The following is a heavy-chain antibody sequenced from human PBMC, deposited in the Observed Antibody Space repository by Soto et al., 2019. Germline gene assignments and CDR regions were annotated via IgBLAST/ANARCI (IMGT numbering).Heavy chain of an antibody. CDR1: GGTFSSYT. D-gene: IGHD3-16*02. Sequence: SVKVSCKASGGTFSSYTISWVRQAPGQGLEWMGRIIPILGIANYAQKFQGRVTITADKSTSTAYMELSSLRSEDTAVYYCASYVWGSYRYLVDYWGQGTLVTVSS. V-gene: IGHV1-69*02. J-gene: IGHJ4*02. CDR2: IIPILGIA. CDR3: ASYVWGSYRYLVDY.